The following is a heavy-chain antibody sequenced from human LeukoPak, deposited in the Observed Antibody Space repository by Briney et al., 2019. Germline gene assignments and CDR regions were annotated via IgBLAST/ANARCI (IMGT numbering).Heavy chain of an antibody. CDR3: AREGCSSTSCYGGYYGMDV. V-gene: IGHV1-69*01. CDR2: IIPIFGTA. CDR1: GGTFSSYA. J-gene: IGHJ6*04. D-gene: IGHD2-2*01. Sequence: ASVKVSCEASGGTFSSYAISWVRQAPGQGLEWMGGIIPIFGTANYAQKFQGRVTITADESTSTAYMELSSLRSEDTAVYYCAREGCSSTSCYGGYYGMDVWGKGTTVTVSS.